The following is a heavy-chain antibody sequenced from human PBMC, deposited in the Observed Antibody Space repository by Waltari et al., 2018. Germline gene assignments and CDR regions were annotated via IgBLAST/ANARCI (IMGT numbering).Heavy chain of an antibody. Sequence: QVQLVQSGAEVKRPGASVKVSCKASGYTFTSYDINWVRQATGQGLEWMGWMNPNSGNTGYAQKFQGRVTMTRNTSISTAYMELSSLRSEDTAVYYCARYCSGGSCYPDYYYGMDVWGQGTTVTVSS. CDR1: GYTFTSYD. D-gene: IGHD2-15*01. J-gene: IGHJ6*02. CDR3: ARYCSGGSCYPDYYYGMDV. CDR2: MNPNSGNT. V-gene: IGHV1-8*02.